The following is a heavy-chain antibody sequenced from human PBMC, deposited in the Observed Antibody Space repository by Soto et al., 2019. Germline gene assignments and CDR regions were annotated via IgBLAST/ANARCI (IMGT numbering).Heavy chain of an antibody. CDR3: ARSQGSSTSLEIYYYYYYGMDV. V-gene: IGHV1-69*01. D-gene: IGHD2-2*01. J-gene: IGHJ6*02. CDR2: IIPISETT. CDR1: GGTFSSYA. Sequence: QVPLVQSGAEVKKPGSSVKVSCKASGGTFSSYAISWVRQAPGQGLEWMGGIIPISETTNYAQKFQGRVTITADESKSTAYMELSSRRSEDTAVYYCARSQGSSTSLEIYYYYYYGMDVWGQGTTVTVSS.